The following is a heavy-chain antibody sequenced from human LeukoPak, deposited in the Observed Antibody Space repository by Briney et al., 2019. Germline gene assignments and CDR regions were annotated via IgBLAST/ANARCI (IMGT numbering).Heavy chain of an antibody. V-gene: IGHV1-46*01. CDR1: GYSFSTHW. CDR3: ARAYYYGSGSYYQSINWFDP. Sequence: ASVKVSCKASGYSFSTHWMHWVRQAPGQGLEWMGIINPSGGFTSYAQKLQGRVTVTRDMSTSTVYMELSNLRSDDTAVYYCARAYYYGSGSYYQSINWFDPWGQGTLVTVSS. CDR2: INPSGGFT. D-gene: IGHD3-10*01. J-gene: IGHJ5*02.